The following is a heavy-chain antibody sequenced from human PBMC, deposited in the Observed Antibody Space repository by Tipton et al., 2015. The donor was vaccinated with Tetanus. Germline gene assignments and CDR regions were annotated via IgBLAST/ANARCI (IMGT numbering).Heavy chain of an antibody. CDR3: AGVTAQRTELYFEH. J-gene: IGHJ1*01. CDR1: GGSFSGYY. CDR2: INYSGTT. V-gene: IGHV4-34*01. D-gene: IGHD2-8*02. Sequence: LRLSCAVYGGSFSGYYWNWIRQPPGKGLEWIGEINYSGTTNYNPSLKSRVTMSVDTSKNQFSLKLSSVTAADTAVYYCAGVTAQRTELYFEHWGQGTQVTVSS.